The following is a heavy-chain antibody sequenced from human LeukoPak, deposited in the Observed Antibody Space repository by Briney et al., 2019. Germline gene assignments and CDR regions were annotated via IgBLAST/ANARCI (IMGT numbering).Heavy chain of an antibody. CDR2: IYYSGSA. J-gene: IGHJ4*02. CDR1: GGSVNSGTYY. CDR3: AREVSY. Sequence: SETLSLTCTVSGGSVNSGTYYWSWIRQPPGKGLEWIGNIYYSGSAYYNPSLKSRVTMSVDTSKNQFSLKLSSVTAADTAVYYCAREVSYWGQGTLVTVSS. V-gene: IGHV4-39*07.